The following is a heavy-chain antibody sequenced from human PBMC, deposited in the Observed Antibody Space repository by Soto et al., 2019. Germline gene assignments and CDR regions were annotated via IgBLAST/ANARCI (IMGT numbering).Heavy chain of an antibody. V-gene: IGHV3-33*01. D-gene: IGHD1-1*01. Sequence: QVQLVESGGGVVQPGRSLRLSCAASGFTFSSYGMHWVRQAPGKGLEWVAVIWYDGSNKYYADSVKGRFTISRDNSKNTLYLQMNSLRAEDTAVYYCARDPRPTIPYDAFDLWGQGTMVTVSS. CDR2: IWYDGSNK. J-gene: IGHJ3*01. CDR3: ARDPRPTIPYDAFDL. CDR1: GFTFSSYG.